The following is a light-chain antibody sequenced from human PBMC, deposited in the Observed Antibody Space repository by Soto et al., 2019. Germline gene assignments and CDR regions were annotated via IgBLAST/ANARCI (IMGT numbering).Light chain of an antibody. CDR2: GAS. V-gene: IGKV3-20*01. Sequence: EIVLTQSPGALSLSPGERATLSCSASQGVSSSYLAWYQQKPGQAPRLLIYGASSRATGIPDRFSGSGSGTDFTLTISRLEPEDFAVYFCQQYSDLPMTFGQGTRLEIK. CDR1: QGVSSSY. CDR3: QQYSDLPMT. J-gene: IGKJ5*01.